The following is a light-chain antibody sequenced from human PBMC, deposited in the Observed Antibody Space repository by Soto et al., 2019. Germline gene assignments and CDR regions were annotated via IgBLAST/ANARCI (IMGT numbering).Light chain of an antibody. V-gene: IGLV4-69*01. CDR3: QTWGTGIHWV. CDR2: LNSDGSH. CDR1: SGHSSYA. Sequence: QSVLTQSPSASASLGASVKLTCTLSSGHSSYAIAWHQQQPEKGPRYLMKLNSDGSHSKGDGIPDRFSGSSSGAERYLTISGLQSEDEADYSCQTWGTGIHWVFGGGTKLTVL. J-gene: IGLJ3*02.